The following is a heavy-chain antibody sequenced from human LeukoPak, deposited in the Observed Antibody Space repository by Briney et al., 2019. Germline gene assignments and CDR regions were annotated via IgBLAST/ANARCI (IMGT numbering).Heavy chain of an antibody. CDR3: AKVSDFWSGCYDDN. CDR2: ISGSGGGGNNT. D-gene: IGHD3-3*01. Sequence: GGSLRLSCAASGFTFSRHAMSWVRQAPRKGLEWVSAISGSGGGGNNTYYADSVKGRFTISRDNSKNTLYLQMSSLRAEDTAVYYCAKVSDFWSGCYDDNWGQGTLVTVSS. J-gene: IGHJ4*02. CDR1: GFTFSRHA. V-gene: IGHV3-23*01.